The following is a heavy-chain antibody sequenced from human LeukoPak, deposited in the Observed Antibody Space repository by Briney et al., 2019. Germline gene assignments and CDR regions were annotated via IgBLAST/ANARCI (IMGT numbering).Heavy chain of an antibody. V-gene: IGHV3-23*01. CDR3: AKDRVYSSSYFDY. CDR2: ISDDGYGT. CDR1: GFTFSSYD. J-gene: IGHJ4*02. Sequence: GGSLRLSCAASGFTFSSYDMSWVRQAPGKGLQWVSSISDDGYGTYYADSVRGRLTISRDNSKKTLYLQMNSLRAEDTAVYYCAKDRVYSSSYFDYWGQGTLVTVSS. D-gene: IGHD6-13*01.